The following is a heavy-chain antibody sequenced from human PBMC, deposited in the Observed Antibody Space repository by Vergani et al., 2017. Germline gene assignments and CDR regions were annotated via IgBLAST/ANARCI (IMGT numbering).Heavy chain of an antibody. D-gene: IGHD2-15*01. Sequence: QVQLQESGPGLVKPSETLSLTCAVSGYSISSGYYWGWIRQPPGKGLEWIGSIYYSGSTYYNPSLKSRVTISVDTSKNQFSLKLSSVTAADTAVYYCARDTDVVVVAARSDYYYGMDVWGQGTTVTVSS. CDR3: ARDTDVVVVAARSDYYYGMDV. CDR2: IYYSGST. CDR1: GYSISSGYY. J-gene: IGHJ6*02. V-gene: IGHV4-38-2*02.